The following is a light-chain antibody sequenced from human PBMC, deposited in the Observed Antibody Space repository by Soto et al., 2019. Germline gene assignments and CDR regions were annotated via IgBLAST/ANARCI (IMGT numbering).Light chain of an antibody. Sequence: EIVMTQSPATLSVSPGEGATLSCRASQSVSSKLAWYQQKPGQAPRLLIYDASNRATGIPARFSGSGSGTDFTLTISSLEPEDFAVYYCQQRSNWPPTFGGGTKVDNK. J-gene: IGKJ4*01. V-gene: IGKV3-11*01. CDR1: QSVSSK. CDR3: QQRSNWPPT. CDR2: DAS.